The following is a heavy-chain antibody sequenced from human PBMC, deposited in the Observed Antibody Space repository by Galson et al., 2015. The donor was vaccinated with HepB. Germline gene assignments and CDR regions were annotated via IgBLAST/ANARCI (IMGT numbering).Heavy chain of an antibody. Sequence: SMRLSCEASGFTFNTYGIHWVRQAPGKGLEWVAGIWYDGSRHYYADYVKGRFTISRDNSKNTVYLEINSLRAEDTAVYYCARDFSPTNRVIGGRGGLNYWCQGTLVTVSS. CDR3: ARDFSPTNRVIGGRGGLNY. D-gene: IGHD3-22*01. J-gene: IGHJ4*02. CDR2: IWYDGSRH. CDR1: GFTFNTYG. V-gene: IGHV3-33*01.